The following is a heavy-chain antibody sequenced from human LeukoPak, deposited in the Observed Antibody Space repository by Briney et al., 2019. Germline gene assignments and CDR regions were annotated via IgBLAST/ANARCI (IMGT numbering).Heavy chain of an antibody. Sequence: PGGSLRLSCAASGFTFSSYGMHWVRQAPGKGLEWVAVISYDGSNKYYADSVKGRFTISRDNSKNTLYLQMNSLRAEDTAVYYCAKDYGIAVAGSGAFDIWGQGTMVTVSS. D-gene: IGHD6-19*01. V-gene: IGHV3-30*18. CDR1: GFTFSSYG. CDR2: ISYDGSNK. J-gene: IGHJ3*02. CDR3: AKDYGIAVAGSGAFDI.